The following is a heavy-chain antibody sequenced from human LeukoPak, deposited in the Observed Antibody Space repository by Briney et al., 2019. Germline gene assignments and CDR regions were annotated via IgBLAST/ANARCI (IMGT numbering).Heavy chain of an antibody. J-gene: IGHJ6*03. CDR2: IYYSGST. CDR1: GGSISSSSYY. V-gene: IGHV4-39*07. Sequence: SETLSLTCTASGGSISSSSYYWGWIPQPPGKGLEWTGSIYYSGSTYYNPSLKSRVTISLDPSKNQFSLKLSSVTAADTAVYYCARDRVGATERDYYYYLDVWGKGSTVTVSS. CDR3: ARDRVGATERDYYYYLDV. D-gene: IGHD1-26*01.